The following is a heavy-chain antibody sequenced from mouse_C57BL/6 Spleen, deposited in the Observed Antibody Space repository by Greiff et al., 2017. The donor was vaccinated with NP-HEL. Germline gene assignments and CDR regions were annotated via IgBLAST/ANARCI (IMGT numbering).Heavy chain of an antibody. CDR3: AREGLRLDYFDY. CDR1: GFTFSSYA. J-gene: IGHJ2*01. V-gene: IGHV5-4*01. CDR2: ISDGGSYT. Sequence: EVKVVESGGGLVKPGGSLKLSCAASGFTFSSYAMSWVRQTPEKRLEWVATISDGGSYTYYPDNVKGRFTISRDNAKNNLYLQMSHLKSEDTAMYYCAREGLRLDYFDYWGQGTALTVSS. D-gene: IGHD1-1*01.